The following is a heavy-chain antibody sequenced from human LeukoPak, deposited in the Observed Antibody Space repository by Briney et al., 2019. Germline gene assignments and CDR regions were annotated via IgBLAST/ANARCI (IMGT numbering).Heavy chain of an antibody. J-gene: IGHJ5*02. CDR1: GYTFTSYG. Sequence: ASVKVSCKASGYTFTSYGISWVRQAPGQGLEWMGWISAYNGNTNYAQKLQGRVTMTTDTSTGTAYMELRSLRSDDTAVYYCASTMTGNWFDPWGQGTLVTVSS. V-gene: IGHV1-18*01. D-gene: IGHD3-22*01. CDR2: ISAYNGNT. CDR3: ASTMTGNWFDP.